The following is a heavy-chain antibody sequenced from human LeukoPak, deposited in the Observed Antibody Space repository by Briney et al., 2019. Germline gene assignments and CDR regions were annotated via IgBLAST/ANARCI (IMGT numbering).Heavy chain of an antibody. D-gene: IGHD3-16*01. CDR1: GGTFSSYA. V-gene: IGHV1-69*05. Sequence: SVKVSCKASGGTFSSYAISWVRQAPGQGLEWMGGIIPIFGTANYAQKFQGRVTITTDESTSTAYMELRSLRSDDTAVYYCARGGQGRYYYYYMDVWGKGTTVTVSS. CDR3: ARGGQGRYYYYYMDV. J-gene: IGHJ6*03. CDR2: IIPIFGTA.